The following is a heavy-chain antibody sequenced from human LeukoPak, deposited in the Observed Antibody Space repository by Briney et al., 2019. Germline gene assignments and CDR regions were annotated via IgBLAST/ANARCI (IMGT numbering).Heavy chain of an antibody. V-gene: IGHV3-21*01. Sequence: GGSLRLSCAASGFTFSSYSMNWVRQAPGKGLEWVSSISSSSSYIYYADSVKGRFTISRDNAKNSLYLQMNSLRAEDTAVYYCARSRGSSGWYRWFDPWGQGTPVTVSS. CDR3: ARSRGSSGWYRWFDP. D-gene: IGHD6-19*01. CDR2: ISSSSSYI. CDR1: GFTFSSYS. J-gene: IGHJ5*02.